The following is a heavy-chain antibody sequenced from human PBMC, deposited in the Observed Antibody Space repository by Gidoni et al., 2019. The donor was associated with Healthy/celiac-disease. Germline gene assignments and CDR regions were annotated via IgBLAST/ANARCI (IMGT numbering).Heavy chain of an antibody. CDR2: ISSSSSYI. CDR1: GFTFSSYS. V-gene: IGHV3-21*01. J-gene: IGHJ6*02. Sequence: EVQLVESGGGLVKPGGSLRLSWAASGFTFSSYSMKWGRQAPGKGLEWVSSISSSSSYIYYADSVKGRFTISRDNAKNSLYLQMNSLRAEDTAVYYCARITNGYYYGMDVWGQGTTVTVSS. D-gene: IGHD2-8*01. CDR3: ARITNGYYYGMDV.